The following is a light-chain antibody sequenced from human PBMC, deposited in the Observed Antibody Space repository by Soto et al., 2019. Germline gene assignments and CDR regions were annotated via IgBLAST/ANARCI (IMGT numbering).Light chain of an antibody. J-gene: IGLJ1*01. Sequence: QSALTQPASVSGSPGQSITISCTGTSSEVCDYNYVSWYQQHPGKAPKLMIYDVSNRPSGVSNRFSRSKSGSTASLTISGVQAEDEADYYCSSYTSSTTRVFGTGTKLTVL. CDR2: DVS. CDR1: SSEVCDYNY. CDR3: SSYTSSTTRV. V-gene: IGLV2-14*01.